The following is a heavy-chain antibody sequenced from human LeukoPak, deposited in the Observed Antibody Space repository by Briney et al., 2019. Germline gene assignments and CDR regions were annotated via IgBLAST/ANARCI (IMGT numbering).Heavy chain of an antibody. CDR1: GYTFTGYY. J-gene: IGHJ5*02. CDR3: ARVGANWTTDWFDP. V-gene: IGHV1-2*02. CDR2: INPNSDDT. D-gene: IGHD4-17*01. Sequence: VASVKVSCKASGYTFTGYYMHWVRQAPGQGLEWMGWINPNSDDTNYAQKFQGRVTMTRDTSISTAYMELSRLTSDDTAVYYCARVGANWTTDWFDPWGQGTLVTVSS.